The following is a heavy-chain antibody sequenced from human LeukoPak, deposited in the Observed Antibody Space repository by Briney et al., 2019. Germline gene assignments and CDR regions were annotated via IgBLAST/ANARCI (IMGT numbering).Heavy chain of an antibody. CDR2: IYTSGST. D-gene: IGHD5-24*01. V-gene: IGHV4-4*07. J-gene: IGHJ5*02. Sequence: SETLSLTCTVSGGSVSSYFWSWIRQPAGKGLEWIGRIYTSGSTNYNPSLKRRVTMSVDTSKNQFSLKLSSVTAADTAVYYCARELEIGHTEDGEVWFDPWGQGTLVTVSS. CDR1: GGSVSSYF. CDR3: ARELEIGHTEDGEVWFDP.